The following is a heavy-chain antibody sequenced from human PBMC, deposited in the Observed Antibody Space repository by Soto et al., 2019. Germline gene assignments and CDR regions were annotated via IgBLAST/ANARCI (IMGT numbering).Heavy chain of an antibody. V-gene: IGHV4-59*01. CDR1: GGSISSYY. Sequence: SETLSLTCTVSGGSISSYYWSWIRQPPGKGLEWIGYIYYSGSANYNPSLKSRVTISVETSKTHFSLSLSSVTAADTAVYYCARGLGRAPYFYYQYMDVWGKGTTVTVSS. CDR2: IYYSGSA. CDR3: ARGLGRAPYFYYQYMDV. J-gene: IGHJ6*03.